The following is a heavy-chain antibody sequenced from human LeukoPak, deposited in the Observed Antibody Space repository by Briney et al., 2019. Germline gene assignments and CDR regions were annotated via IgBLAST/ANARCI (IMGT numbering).Heavy chain of an antibody. CDR3: ASSRRGYYYGSGSYYSYYYYMDV. CDR1: GGSFSGYY. J-gene: IGHJ6*03. D-gene: IGHD3-10*01. V-gene: IGHV4-34*01. Sequence: SETLSLTCAVYGGSFSGYYWSWIRQPPGKGLEWIGEINHSGSTNYNSSLKSRVTISVDTSKNQFSLKLSSVTAADTAVYYCASSRRGYYYGSGSYYSYYYYMDVWGKGTTVTVSS. CDR2: INHSGST.